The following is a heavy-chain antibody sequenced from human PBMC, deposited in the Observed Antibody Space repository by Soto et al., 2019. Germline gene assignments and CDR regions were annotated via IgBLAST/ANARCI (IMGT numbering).Heavy chain of an antibody. CDR3: ARYNWGAMGAFDI. J-gene: IGHJ3*02. D-gene: IGHD1-1*01. V-gene: IGHV4-59*01. Sequence: SETLSLTCTVSGGSISSYYWSWIRQPPGKGLEWIGYIYYSGSTNYNPSLKSRVTISVDTSKNQFSLKLSSVTAADTAVYYCARYNWGAMGAFDIWGQGTMVTVS. CDR2: IYYSGST. CDR1: GGSISSYY.